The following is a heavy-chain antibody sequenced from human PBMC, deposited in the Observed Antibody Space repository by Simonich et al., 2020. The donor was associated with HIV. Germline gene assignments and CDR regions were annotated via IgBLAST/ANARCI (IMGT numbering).Heavy chain of an antibody. D-gene: IGHD3-22*01. J-gene: IGHJ6*03. V-gene: IGHV3-7*01. CDR3: ARQPYYYDSSGYYDYYYYMDV. CDR1: GFTFSNAW. CDR2: IKKEGREK. Sequence: EVQLVESGGGLVQPGGSLRLSCAASGFTFSNAWMSWVRQAPGKGLGWVDKIKKEGREKYYVDSVKGRFTISRDNAKNSLYLQMNSLRAEDTAVYYCARQPYYYDSSGYYDYYYYMDVWGKGTTVTVSS.